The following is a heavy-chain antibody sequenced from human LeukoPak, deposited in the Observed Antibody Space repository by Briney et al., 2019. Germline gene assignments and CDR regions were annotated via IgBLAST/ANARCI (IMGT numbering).Heavy chain of an antibody. CDR3: ARRYYGDGMDV. CDR1: GYSFNTYW. J-gene: IGHJ6*02. CDR2: IYPGDSDT. V-gene: IGHV5-51*01. D-gene: IGHD3-10*01. Sequence: GESLKISCKGSGYSFNTYWIGWVRQMPGKGLEWMGIIYPGDSDTRYSPSFQEQVTISADNSITTAYLQWSSLKASDTAMYYCARRYYGDGMDVWGQGTTVTVSS.